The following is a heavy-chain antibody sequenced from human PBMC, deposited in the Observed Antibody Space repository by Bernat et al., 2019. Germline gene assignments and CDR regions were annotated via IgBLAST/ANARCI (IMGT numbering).Heavy chain of an antibody. CDR3: AKSAEPEGAGYYFDY. Sequence: EVQLVESGGGLVKPGGSLRLSCAASGFTFSNAWMSWVRQAPGKGLEWVGRIKSKTDGGTTDYAAPVKGRFTISRDDSKNTLYLQMNSRRAEDTAVYYCAKSAEPEGAGYYFDYWGQGTLVTVSS. V-gene: IGHV3-15*01. CDR2: IKSKTDGGTT. J-gene: IGHJ4*02. CDR1: GFTFSNAW. D-gene: IGHD1-14*01.